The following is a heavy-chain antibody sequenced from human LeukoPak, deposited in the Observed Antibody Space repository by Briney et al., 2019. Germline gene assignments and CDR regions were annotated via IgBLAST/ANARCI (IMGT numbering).Heavy chain of an antibody. J-gene: IGHJ4*02. Sequence: PGGSLRLSCAASGFTFSSYAMGWVRQAPGKGLEWVSAISGSGGSTYYADSVKGRFTISRDNSKNTLYLQMNSLRAEDTAVYYCAKDTVSGYSSGWYSATDYWGQGTLVTVSS. V-gene: IGHV3-23*01. D-gene: IGHD6-19*01. CDR1: GFTFSSYA. CDR2: ISGSGGST. CDR3: AKDTVSGYSSGWYSATDY.